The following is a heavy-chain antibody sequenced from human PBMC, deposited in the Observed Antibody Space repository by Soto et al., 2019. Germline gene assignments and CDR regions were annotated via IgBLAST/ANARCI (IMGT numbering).Heavy chain of an antibody. V-gene: IGHV3-15*07. J-gene: IGHJ4*02. CDR1: GFTFNNAW. CDR3: TPDSRDGYNYSYFDS. CDR2: IQNKMNGGTT. D-gene: IGHD5-12*01. Sequence: EVQLVESGGGLVKPGGSLRLSCAASGFTFNNAWMSWVRQAPGKGLEWVGRIQNKMNGGTTEYAAPVKGRFTVSRDDSKNTLYLQMNSLITEDSAVYYCTPDSRDGYNYSYFDSWGQGSLVTVSS.